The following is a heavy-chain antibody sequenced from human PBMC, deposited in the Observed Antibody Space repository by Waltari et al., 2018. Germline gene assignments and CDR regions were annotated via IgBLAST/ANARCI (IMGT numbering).Heavy chain of an antibody. Sequence: QVQLVQSGAEVKKPGSSVKVSCKASGGTFSSYAINWLRQAPGQGLEWMGGIIPMFGIANYAQNFQGRVTITADTSTTTAYMELSSLRSEDTAVYYCARGDMLKNVYYMDVWGKGTTVTVSS. D-gene: IGHD3-16*01. V-gene: IGHV1-69*10. J-gene: IGHJ6*03. CDR3: ARGDMLKNVYYMDV. CDR1: GGTFSSYA. CDR2: IIPMFGIA.